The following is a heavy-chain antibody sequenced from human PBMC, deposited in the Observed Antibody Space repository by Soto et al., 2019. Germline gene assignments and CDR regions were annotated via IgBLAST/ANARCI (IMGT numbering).Heavy chain of an antibody. CDR1: GFTFSSYS. CDR2: ISSSSSTI. CDR3: ARDNDNWNYWSPYYYYYGMDV. D-gene: IGHD1-7*01. V-gene: IGHV3-48*02. Sequence: RLSCAASGFTFSSYSMNWVRQAPGKGLEWVSYISSSSSTIYYADSVKGRFTISRDNAKNSLYLQMNSLRDEDTAVYYCARDNDNWNYWSPYYYYYGMDVWGQGTTVTVSS. J-gene: IGHJ6*02.